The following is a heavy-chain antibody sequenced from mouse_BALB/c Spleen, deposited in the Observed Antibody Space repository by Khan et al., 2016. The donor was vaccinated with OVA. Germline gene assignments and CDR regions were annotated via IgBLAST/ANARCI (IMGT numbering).Heavy chain of an antibody. CDR3: ARGGYGTSGAY. V-gene: IGHV1-77*01. CDR2: IYPGSGDI. J-gene: IGHJ3*01. Sequence: QVQLQQSGPELVKPGASVKMSCKASGYIFTDYVLTWVKQRTGQGLEWIGEIYPGSGDIYYNEKFKGKATLTADMSSNTAYIQLNSLTSEDSAVYFGARGGYGTSGAYWGQGTLVTVSA. CDR1: GYIFTDYV. D-gene: IGHD1-1*01.